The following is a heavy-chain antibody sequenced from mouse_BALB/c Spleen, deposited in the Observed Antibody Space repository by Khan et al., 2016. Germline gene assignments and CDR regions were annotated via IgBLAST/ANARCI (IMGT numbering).Heavy chain of an antibody. CDR2: IDPYYGGT. CDR1: DYSLTGYN. CDR3: ARPGGSAYGGAWFSY. D-gene: IGHD1-1*01. Sequence: VQRKESGPELEKPGASVKISCKASDYSLTGYNMNWVKQSNGKSREWIGNIDPYYGGTSYNQKFKGKATLTVDKSSSTAYRQLESLTSGVSAVYCCARPGGSAYGGAWFSYWGQGTLVSIAA. V-gene: IGHV1-39*01. J-gene: IGHJ3*01.